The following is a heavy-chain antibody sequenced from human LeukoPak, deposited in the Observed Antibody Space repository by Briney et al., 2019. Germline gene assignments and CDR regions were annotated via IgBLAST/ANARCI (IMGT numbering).Heavy chain of an antibody. V-gene: IGHV4-38-2*01. CDR1: GYSISRGYY. D-gene: IGHD3-10*01. CDR3: ARGEVGELDY. CDR2: ISHSGST. J-gene: IGHJ4*02. Sequence: SETLSLTCAVSGYSISRGYYWNWIRQFPGKGLEWIGSISHSGSTSYNPSLKRRITISLETSKNQFSLRLISLTAADSALYYCARGEVGELDYWGQGRLVIVSS.